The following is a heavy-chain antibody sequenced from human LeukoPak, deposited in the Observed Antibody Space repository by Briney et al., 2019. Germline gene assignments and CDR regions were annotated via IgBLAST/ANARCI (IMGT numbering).Heavy chain of an antibody. Sequence: PGGSLRLSCAASGFTFSSYGMHWVRQAPGKGLEWVAVISYDGSNKYYADSVKGRFTISRDNSKNTLYLQMNSLRAEDTAVYYCAKDPLRYFDWLLSPPHGMDVWGQGTTVTVSS. CDR1: GFTFSSYG. D-gene: IGHD3-9*01. V-gene: IGHV3-30*18. CDR2: ISYDGSNK. J-gene: IGHJ6*02. CDR3: AKDPLRYFDWLLSPPHGMDV.